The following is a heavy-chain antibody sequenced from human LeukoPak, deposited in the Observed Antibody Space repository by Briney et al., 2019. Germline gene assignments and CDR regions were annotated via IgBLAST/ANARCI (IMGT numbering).Heavy chain of an antibody. CDR2: IIPIFGTA. Sequence: SVKVSCKASGGTFSSYAISWVRQAPGQGLEWMGGIIPIFGTANYAQKFQGRVTITADESTSTAYMELSSLRSEDTAVYYCTTPPTYCSSTSCSEFSFDYWGQGTLVTVSS. J-gene: IGHJ4*02. V-gene: IGHV1-69*13. D-gene: IGHD2-2*01. CDR1: GGTFSSYA. CDR3: TTPPTYCSSTSCSEFSFDY.